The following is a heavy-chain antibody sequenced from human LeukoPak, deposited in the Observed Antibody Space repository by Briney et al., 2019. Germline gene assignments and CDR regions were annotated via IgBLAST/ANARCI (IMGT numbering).Heavy chain of an antibody. Sequence: SETPSLTCTVSGGSISSYYWSWIRQPPGKGLEWIGYIYYSGSTNYNPSLKSRVTISVDTSKNQFSLKLSSVTAADTAVYYCARGRSTSTDNWFDPWGQGTLVTVSS. CDR1: GGSISSYY. J-gene: IGHJ5*02. CDR2: IYYSGST. D-gene: IGHD5/OR15-5a*01. CDR3: ARGRSTSTDNWFDP. V-gene: IGHV4-59*08.